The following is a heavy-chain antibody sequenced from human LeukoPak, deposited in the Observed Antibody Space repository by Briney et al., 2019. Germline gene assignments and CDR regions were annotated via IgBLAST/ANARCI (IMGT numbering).Heavy chain of an antibody. Sequence: ASVKVSCKASGYTFTVHYMHRLRQAPGQGLEWMVWIKPASGATNFAQNFQGRVTMTSDTSINPAYMDLSSLTSDHTAMYYCARHRDYGPDYWGQGTLVTVSA. D-gene: IGHD4/OR15-4a*01. V-gene: IGHV1-2*02. CDR1: GYTFTVHY. CDR2: IKPASGAT. CDR3: ARHRDYGPDY. J-gene: IGHJ4*02.